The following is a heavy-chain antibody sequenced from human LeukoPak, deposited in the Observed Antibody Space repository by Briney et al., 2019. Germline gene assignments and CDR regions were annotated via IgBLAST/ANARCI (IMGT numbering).Heavy chain of an antibody. V-gene: IGHV1-2*02. CDR1: GYTFTGYY. D-gene: IGHD3-3*01. J-gene: IGHJ4*02. Sequence: ASVKVSCKASGYTFTGYYMHWVPQAPGQGLEWMGWINPNSGGTNYAQKFQGRVTMTRDTSISTAYMELGRLRSDDTAVNYCASVRWSGYYKGLDYWGQGTLATVSS. CDR3: ASVRWSGYYKGLDY. CDR2: INPNSGGT.